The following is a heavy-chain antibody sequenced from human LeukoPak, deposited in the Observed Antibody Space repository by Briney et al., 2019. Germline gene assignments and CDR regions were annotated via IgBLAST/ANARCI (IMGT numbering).Heavy chain of an antibody. CDR3: TRVGYIDEGIDY. CDR1: GFPFSSYW. Sequence: GGSLRLSCVASGFPFSSYWMTWVRQAPGKGLEWVANIKQDGSKKSYVDSVKGRFTIPRDNAKNSLYLQMNSQRAEDTAIYYCTRVGYIDEGIDYWGQGTLVTVSS. CDR2: IKQDGSKK. V-gene: IGHV3-7*04. J-gene: IGHJ4*02. D-gene: IGHD5-24*01.